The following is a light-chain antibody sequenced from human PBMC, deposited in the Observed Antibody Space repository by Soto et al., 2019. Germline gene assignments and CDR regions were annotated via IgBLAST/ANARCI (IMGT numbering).Light chain of an antibody. V-gene: IGKV3-20*01. J-gene: IGKJ4*01. CDR1: QSVSTTY. CDR2: GAS. Sequence: EIVLKQSPGTLSLSPGERATLSCRASQSVSTTYLGWYQQKPGQAPRLLIYGASSRATGIPDRFSGSGSGTEFTLTISRLEPEDFAVYYCHQYGSSPFTFGGGTKVDIK. CDR3: HQYGSSPFT.